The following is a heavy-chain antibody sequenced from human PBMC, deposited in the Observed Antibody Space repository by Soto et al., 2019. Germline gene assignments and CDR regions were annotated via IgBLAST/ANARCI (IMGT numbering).Heavy chain of an antibody. Sequence: PSETLSLSSAFSGGSISISNWESWFRQPPGKGLEWIGEIYHSGSTNYNPSLKSRVTISVDKSKNQFSLKLSSVTAADTAVYYCARRYPSSGWHNWFDPWGQGTLVTVSS. D-gene: IGHD6-19*01. CDR2: IYHSGST. CDR3: ARRYPSSGWHNWFDP. V-gene: IGHV4-4*02. J-gene: IGHJ5*02. CDR1: GGSISISNW.